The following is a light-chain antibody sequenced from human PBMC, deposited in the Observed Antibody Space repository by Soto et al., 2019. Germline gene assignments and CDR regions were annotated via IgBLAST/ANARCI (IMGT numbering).Light chain of an antibody. J-gene: IGLJ3*02. V-gene: IGLV1-40*01. CDR2: GNS. CDR1: SSNIGAGYD. CDR3: QSYDSSLSGWV. Sequence: QAVVTQPPSVSGAPGQRVTISCTGSSSNIGAGYDVHWYQQLPGTAPKLLISGNSNRPSGVPDRFSGSKSGTSASLAITGLQAADEADYYCQSYDSSLSGWVFGGGTQLTVL.